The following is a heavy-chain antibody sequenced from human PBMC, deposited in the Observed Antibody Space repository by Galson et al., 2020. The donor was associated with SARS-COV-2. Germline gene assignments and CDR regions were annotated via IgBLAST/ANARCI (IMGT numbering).Heavy chain of an antibody. Sequence: ETSETLSLTCTVSGGSISSSYWSWIRQPPGKGQEWIGYIYYSGSTNYNPSLKSRVTISVDTSKNQFSLKLSSVTAADTAVYYCARAHEITDFDYWGQGTLVTVSS. CDR1: GGSISSSY. CDR2: IYYSGST. CDR3: ARAHEITDFDY. V-gene: IGHV4-59*01. D-gene: IGHD3-16*01. J-gene: IGHJ4*02.